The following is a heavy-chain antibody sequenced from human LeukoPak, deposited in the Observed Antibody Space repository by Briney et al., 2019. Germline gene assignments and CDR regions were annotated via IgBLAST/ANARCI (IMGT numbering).Heavy chain of an antibody. Sequence: GGSLRLSCAASGFTFSSYEMNWVRQAPGKGLEWVSYISSSGSTIYYADSVKGRFTISRDNAKNSLYLQMNSLRAEDTAVYYCAREAGGYSSDWYYHYYGMDVWGQGTTVTVSS. CDR2: ISSSGSTI. CDR3: AREAGGYSSDWYYHYYGMDV. D-gene: IGHD6-25*01. CDR1: GFTFSSYE. J-gene: IGHJ6*02. V-gene: IGHV3-48*03.